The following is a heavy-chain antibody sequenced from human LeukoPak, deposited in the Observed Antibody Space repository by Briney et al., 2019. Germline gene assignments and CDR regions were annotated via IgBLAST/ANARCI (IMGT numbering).Heavy chain of an antibody. D-gene: IGHD6-25*01. V-gene: IGHV4-34*01. CDR3: ARDHGSI. CDR2: INHSGST. Sequence: PSETLSLTCAVYGGSFSGYYWSWIRQPPGKGLEWIGEINHSGSTNYNPSLKSRVTISVDTSKNQFSLKLSSVTAADTAVYYCARDHGSIWGQGTMVTVSS. J-gene: IGHJ3*02. CDR1: GGSFSGYY.